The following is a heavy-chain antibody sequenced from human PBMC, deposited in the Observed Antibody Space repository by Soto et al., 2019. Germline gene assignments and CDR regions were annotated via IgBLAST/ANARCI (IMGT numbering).Heavy chain of an antibody. CDR3: ASRALRRYYYYGMDV. Sequence: SETLSLTCTVSGGSISSYYWSWIRQPPGKGLEWIGYIYYSGSTNYNPSIKSRVTISVDTSKNQFSLKLSSVTAANTAVYYCASRALRRYYYYGMDVWGQGTTVTVSS. CDR2: IYYSGST. J-gene: IGHJ6*02. CDR1: GGSISSYY. V-gene: IGHV4-59*12.